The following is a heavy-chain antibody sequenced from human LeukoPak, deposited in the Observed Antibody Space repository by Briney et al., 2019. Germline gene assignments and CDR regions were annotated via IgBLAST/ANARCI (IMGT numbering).Heavy chain of an antibody. Sequence: PGGSLRLSCAASGFTFSSYSMNWVRQAPGKGLEWVSSISSSSSYIYYADSVKGRFTISRDNAKNSLYLQMNSLRAEDTAVYYCARDHGGSYTHFDYWGQGTLVTVSS. CDR1: GFTFSSYS. J-gene: IGHJ4*02. CDR3: ARDHGGSYTHFDY. CDR2: ISSSSSYI. D-gene: IGHD1-26*01. V-gene: IGHV3-21*01.